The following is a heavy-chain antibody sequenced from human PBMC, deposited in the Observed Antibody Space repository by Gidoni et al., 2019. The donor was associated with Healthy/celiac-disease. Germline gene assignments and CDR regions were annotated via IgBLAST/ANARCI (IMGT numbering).Heavy chain of an antibody. D-gene: IGHD6-19*01. CDR1: GFTFSSYS. CDR3: ASSGSGWTGFDY. V-gene: IGHV3-21*01. J-gene: IGHJ4*02. Sequence: EVQLVESGGGLVKPGGSLRLSCAASGFTFSSYSMNWVRQAPGKGLEWVTSISSSSSYIYYADSVKGRFTISRDNAKNSLYLQMNSLRAEDTAVYYCASSGSGWTGFDYWGQGTLVTVSS. CDR2: ISSSSSYI.